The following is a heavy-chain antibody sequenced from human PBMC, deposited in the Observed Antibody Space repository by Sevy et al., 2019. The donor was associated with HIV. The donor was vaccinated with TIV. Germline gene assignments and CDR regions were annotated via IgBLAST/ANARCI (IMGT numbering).Heavy chain of an antibody. CDR2: IWYDGSNK. CDR1: GFTFSSYG. D-gene: IGHD3-3*01. J-gene: IGHJ4*02. Sequence: GGSLRLSCAASGFTFSSYGMHWVRQAPGKGLEWVAVIWYDGSNKYYADSVKGRFTISRDNSKNTLYLQMNSLRAEDTAVYYCARGRGYYSYYFDYWGQGTLGTVSS. V-gene: IGHV3-33*01. CDR3: ARGRGYYSYYFDY.